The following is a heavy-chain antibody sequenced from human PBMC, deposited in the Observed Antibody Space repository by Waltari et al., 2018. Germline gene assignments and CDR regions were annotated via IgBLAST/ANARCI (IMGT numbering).Heavy chain of an antibody. CDR3: ARSLRDGSSYPDPIVFDF. CDR1: GFIFSRYS. Sequence: EMQLLESGGGLVKPGESLRLSCAASGFIFSRYSLNWVRQAPGKGLDWVASISSGSSYIYYAASMRGRFTISRDDANNSVFLQLNGLRVEDTAVYYCARSLRDGSSYPDPIVFDFWGQGNLVTVSS. J-gene: IGHJ4*02. CDR2: ISSGSSYI. D-gene: IGHD2-15*01. V-gene: IGHV3-21*01.